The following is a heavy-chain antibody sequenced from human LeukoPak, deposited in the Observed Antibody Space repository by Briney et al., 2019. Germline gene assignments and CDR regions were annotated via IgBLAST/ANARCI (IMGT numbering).Heavy chain of an antibody. CDR3: AKGEQWLEEYYFDY. CDR2: ISGSGGST. CDR1: GFTFSSYA. Sequence: GGSVRLSCAASGFTFSSYAMSWVRQAPGKGLEWVSGISGSGGSTYYADSVKSRFTISRDNSKNTLYLQMNSLRAEDTAVHYCAKGEQWLEEYYFDYWGQGTLVTVSS. V-gene: IGHV3-23*01. D-gene: IGHD6-19*01. J-gene: IGHJ4*02.